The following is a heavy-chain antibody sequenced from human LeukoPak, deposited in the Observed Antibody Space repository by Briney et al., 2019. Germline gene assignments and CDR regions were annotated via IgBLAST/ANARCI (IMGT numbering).Heavy chain of an antibody. D-gene: IGHD3-10*01. CDR1: GGSISSYY. CDR2: IYYSGST. V-gene: IGHV4-59*12. CDR3: ARALTEGSGYNWFDP. Sequence: SETLSLTCTVSGGSISSYYWSWIRQPPGKGLEWIGYIYYSGSTNYNPSLKSRVTISVDRSKNQFSLKLSSVTAADTAVYYCARALTEGSGYNWFDPWGQGTLVTVSS. J-gene: IGHJ5*02.